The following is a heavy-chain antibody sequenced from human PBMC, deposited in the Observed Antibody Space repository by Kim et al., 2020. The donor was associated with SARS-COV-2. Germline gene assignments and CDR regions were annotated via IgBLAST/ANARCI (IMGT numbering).Heavy chain of an antibody. D-gene: IGHD4-17*01. CDR1: GFTFGDYA. CDR3: SREDNGDPYATPRPYYFDY. V-gene: IGHV3-49*03. CDR2: IRSKAYGGTA. Sequence: GGSLRLSCTASGFTFGDYAMSWFRQAPGKGLEWVGFIRSKAYGGTADYAASVKGRFTISRDDSKSIAYLQMNSLKTEDTAVYYCSREDNGDPYATPRPYYFDYWGQGTLVTVAS. J-gene: IGHJ4*02.